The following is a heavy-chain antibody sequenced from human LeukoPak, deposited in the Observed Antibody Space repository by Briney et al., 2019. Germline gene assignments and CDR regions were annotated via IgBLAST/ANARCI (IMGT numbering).Heavy chain of an antibody. CDR3: ARHSQEVDPVDY. CDR1: GGAISSYY. J-gene: IGHJ4*02. Sequence: PSETLSLTCSVSGGAISSYYWSWIRQPPGKGLEWIGYIYYSGSTCYNPSLKSRVTISVDTSKNQFSLKLSSVTAADTAVYYCARHSQEVDPVDYWGQGTLVTVSS. CDR2: IYYSGST. V-gene: IGHV4-59*08.